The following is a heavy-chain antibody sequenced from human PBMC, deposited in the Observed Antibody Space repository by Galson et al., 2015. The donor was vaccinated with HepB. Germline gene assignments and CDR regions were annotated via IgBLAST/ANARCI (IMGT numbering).Heavy chain of an antibody. CDR3: AKFYGAGLLWFGELWD. CDR2: ISGSGGNT. CDR1: GFTFSSYG. D-gene: IGHD3-10*01. J-gene: IGHJ4*02. Sequence: SLRLSCAASGFTFSSYGMSWVRQAPGKGLEWVSTISGSGGNTYYADSVKGRFTISRDNSKNTLYLQMNSLRDEDTAVYYCAKFYGAGLLWFGELWDWGQGTLVTVSS. V-gene: IGHV3-23*01.